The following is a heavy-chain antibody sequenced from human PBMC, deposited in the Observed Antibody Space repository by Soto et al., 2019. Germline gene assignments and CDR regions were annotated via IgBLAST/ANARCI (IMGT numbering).Heavy chain of an antibody. CDR3: AKLDPEQWLDY. J-gene: IGHJ4*02. CDR1: GFTFSSYG. Sequence: GGSLRLSCAASGFTFSSYGMHWVRQAPGKGLEWVAVISYDGSNKYYADSVKGRFTISRDNSKNTLYLQMNSLRAEDTAVYYCAKLDPEQWLDYWGQGTLVTVSS. D-gene: IGHD6-19*01. V-gene: IGHV3-30*18. CDR2: ISYDGSNK.